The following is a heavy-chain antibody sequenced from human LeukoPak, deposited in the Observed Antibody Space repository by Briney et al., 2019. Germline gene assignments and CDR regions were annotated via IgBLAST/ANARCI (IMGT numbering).Heavy chain of an antibody. CDR3: ARAPSEIGGYYPEYFRH. CDR2: IKIDGNT. D-gene: IGHD3-22*01. CDR1: GFTFSTYW. J-gene: IGHJ1*01. Sequence: PGGSLRLSCAASGFTFSTYWMHWVRQAPGKGLVWVSRIKIDGNTNYAGSVKGRFTISRDNAKNTVSLQMNSLRPEGTGVYYCARAPSEIGGYYPEYFRHWGQGTLVTVSS. V-gene: IGHV3-74*01.